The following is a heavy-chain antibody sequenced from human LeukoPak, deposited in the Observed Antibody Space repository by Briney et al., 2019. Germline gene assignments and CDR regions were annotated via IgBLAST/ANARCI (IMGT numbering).Heavy chain of an antibody. D-gene: IGHD6-13*01. CDR3: AREQKSSSWYGQIDY. CDR2: IYTSGST. V-gene: IGHV4-4*07. Sequence: SETLSLTCTVSGGSISSYYWSWIRQPAGKGLEWIGRIYTSGSTNYNPSLKSRATMSVDTSKNQFSLKLSSVTAADTAVYYCAREQKSSSWYGQIDYWGQGTLVTVSS. J-gene: IGHJ4*02. CDR1: GGSISSYY.